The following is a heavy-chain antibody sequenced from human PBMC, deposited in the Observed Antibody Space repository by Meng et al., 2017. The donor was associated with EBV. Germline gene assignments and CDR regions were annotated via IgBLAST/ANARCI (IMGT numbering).Heavy chain of an antibody. V-gene: IGHV4-39*01. J-gene: IGHJ4*02. CDR2: VHYTGST. CDR1: GDSISSFYY. D-gene: IGHD6-19*01. Sequence: QLQLRESGPGQGKPSXXRSLTXPVSGDSISSFYYWGWIRQPPGRGLEWIGSVHYTGSTYYSPSLKSRVTVSVDTSKNQFSLRLTSVTAADTAVYYCARPFPSWQSPRLDPFGAWGQGTLGTVSS. CDR3: ARPFPSWQSPRLDPFGA.